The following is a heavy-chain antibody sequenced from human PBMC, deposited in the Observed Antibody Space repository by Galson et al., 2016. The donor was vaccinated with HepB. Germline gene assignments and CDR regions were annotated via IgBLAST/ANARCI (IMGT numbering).Heavy chain of an antibody. J-gene: IGHJ4*02. V-gene: IGHV4-39*01. CDR1: GDSITNVGRH. CDR3: AGFCLSAVCSD. D-gene: IGHD2-8*02. CDR2: IHSSGTS. Sequence: SETLSLTCTVSGDSITNVGRHWGWFRQSPGMGLEYIGSIHSSGTSYYDPSLTSRITVSADTSRNQFYLKLTTVTAADTAVYYCAGFCLSAVCSDWGRETQLTASS.